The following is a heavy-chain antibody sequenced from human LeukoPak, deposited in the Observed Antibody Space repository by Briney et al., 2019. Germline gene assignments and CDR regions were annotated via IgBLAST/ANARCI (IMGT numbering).Heavy chain of an antibody. J-gene: IGHJ4*02. D-gene: IGHD3-9*01. CDR1: GGSISSGGYY. V-gene: IGHV4-61*08. Sequence: SETLSLTCTVSGGSISSGGYYWSWIRQHPGKGLEWIGYIYYSGSTNYNPSLKSRVTISVDTSKNQFSLKLSSVTAADTAVYYCARHGWDDILTGYPTQMVYFDYWGQGTLVTVSS. CDR2: IYYSGST. CDR3: ARHGWDDILTGYPTQMVYFDY.